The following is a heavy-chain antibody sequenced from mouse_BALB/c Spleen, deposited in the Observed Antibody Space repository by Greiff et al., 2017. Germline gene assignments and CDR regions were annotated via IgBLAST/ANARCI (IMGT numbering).Heavy chain of an antibody. V-gene: IGHV2-6-4*01. Sequence: QVQLKESGPGLVAPSQSLSITCTVSGFSLSRYSVHWVRQPPGKGLEWLGVIWSGGSTDYNAAFISRLSISKDNSKSQVFFKMNSLQANDTAIYYCARRWLRFDYYAMDYWGQGTSVTVSS. CDR2: IWSGGST. CDR1: GFSLSRYS. J-gene: IGHJ4*01. D-gene: IGHD2-3*01. CDR3: ARRWLRFDYYAMDY.